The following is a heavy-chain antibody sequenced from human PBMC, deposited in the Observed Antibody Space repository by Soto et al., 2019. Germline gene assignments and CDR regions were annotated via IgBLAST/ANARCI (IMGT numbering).Heavy chain of an antibody. V-gene: IGHV4-31*03. Sequence: PSETLSLTCTVSGGSISSGGYYWSWIRHHPGKGLEWIGYIYYSGSTYYNPSLKSRVTISVDTSKNQFSLKLSSVTAADTAVYYCARLEGSSWPTIYYFDDWGQGTLVTVSS. CDR2: IYYSGST. J-gene: IGHJ4*02. D-gene: IGHD6-13*01. CDR1: GGSISSGGYY. CDR3: ARLEGSSWPTIYYFDD.